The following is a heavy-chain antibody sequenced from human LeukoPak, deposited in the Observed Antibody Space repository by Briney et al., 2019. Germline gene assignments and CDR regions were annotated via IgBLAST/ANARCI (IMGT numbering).Heavy chain of an antibody. CDR3: ARSIWFGELLGGFFDY. CDR2: ISSSSSYI. D-gene: IGHD3-10*01. J-gene: IGHJ4*02. V-gene: IGHV3-21*01. Sequence: GGSLRLSCAASEFSVGSNYMTWVRQAPGKGLEWVSSISSSSSYIYYADSVKGRFTISRDNAKNSLYLQMNSLRAEDTAVYYCARSIWFGELLGGFFDYWGQGTLVTVSS. CDR1: EFSVGSNY.